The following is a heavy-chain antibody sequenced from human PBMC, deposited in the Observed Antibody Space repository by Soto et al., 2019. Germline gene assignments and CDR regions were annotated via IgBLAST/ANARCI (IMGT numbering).Heavy chain of an antibody. Sequence: VQVVESGGTLVQPGGSLRLSCEVSGFDFPGFWMNWVRQAPGKGLEWVANINHGGSETNFLDSVKGRFTISRDNAKSTLYLQMNSLRVEDTAVYYCTRGGRALDFWGQGTVVIVSS. V-gene: IGHV3-7*04. CDR1: GFDFPGFW. CDR2: INHGGSET. CDR3: TRGGRALDF. J-gene: IGHJ4*02.